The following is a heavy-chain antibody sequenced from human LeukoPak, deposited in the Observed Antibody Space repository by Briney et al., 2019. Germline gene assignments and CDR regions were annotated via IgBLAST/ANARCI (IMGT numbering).Heavy chain of an antibody. V-gene: IGHV3-23*01. CDR1: GFTLSSYA. Sequence: GGSLRLSCAASGFTLSSYAMSWVRQAPGKGLEWVSAISVSGNTYHADSVKGRFTISRDSSKNTLYLQMNGLRAEDAAVYYCAKAPVTTCSGAYCYPFDYWGQGTLVTVSS. CDR2: ISVSGNT. CDR3: AKAPVTTCSGAYCYPFDY. J-gene: IGHJ4*02. D-gene: IGHD2-21*01.